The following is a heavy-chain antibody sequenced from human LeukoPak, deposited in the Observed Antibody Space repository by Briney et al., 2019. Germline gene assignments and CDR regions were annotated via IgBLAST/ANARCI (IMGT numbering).Heavy chain of an antibody. CDR2: IIPIFGTA. D-gene: IGHD6-19*01. V-gene: IGHV1-69*13. CDR1: GGTFSSYA. J-gene: IGHJ4*02. Sequence: SVKVSCKASGGTFSSYAISWVRQAPGQGLEWMGGIIPIFGTANYAQKFQGRVTITADESTSTAYMELSSLRSEDTAVYYCARASPGIAVAGLIDFDYWGQGTLVTVSS. CDR3: ARASPGIAVAGLIDFDY.